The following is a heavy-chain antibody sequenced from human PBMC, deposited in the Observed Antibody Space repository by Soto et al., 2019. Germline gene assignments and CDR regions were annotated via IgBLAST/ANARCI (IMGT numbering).Heavy chain of an antibody. CDR3: ARGYDFYGQSWFDP. J-gene: IGHJ5*02. V-gene: IGHV7-4-1*01. CDR1: GYTFTRYA. Sequence: EASVKVCCKASGYTFTRYAMNWVRQAPGQGLEWMGWINTNTGNPTYAQGFTGRFVFSLDTSVSTAYLQICSLKAEDTAVYYCARGYDFYGQSWFDPWGQGTLVTVSS. CDR2: INTNTGNP. D-gene: IGHD3-3*01.